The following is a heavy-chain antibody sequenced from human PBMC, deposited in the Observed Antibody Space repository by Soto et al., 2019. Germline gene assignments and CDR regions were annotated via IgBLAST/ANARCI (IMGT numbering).Heavy chain of an antibody. D-gene: IGHD2-15*01. CDR1: GYTVTRYT. CDR2: INPDNGNT. Sequence: QVQLVQSGAEVKKPGAEVKISRKASGYTVTRYTMNWVRQAPGQRLEWMGWINPDNGNTKSSQKFQDRVIITRDTSASTAYMDLSSLRSEDTAVYYCARGIATGQLDPWGQGTLVTVSS. J-gene: IGHJ5*02. CDR3: ARGIATGQLDP. V-gene: IGHV1-3*01.